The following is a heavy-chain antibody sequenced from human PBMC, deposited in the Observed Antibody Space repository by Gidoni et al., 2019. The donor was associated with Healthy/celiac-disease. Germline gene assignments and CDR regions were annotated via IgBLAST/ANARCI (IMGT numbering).Heavy chain of an antibody. D-gene: IGHD1-7*01. Sequence: QVQLVQSGAEVKKPGASVKVSCKASGYTFTGYYMHWVRQAPGQGLEWMGWINPNSGCTNYAQKFQGRVTMTRDTSISTAYMELSRLRSDYTAVYYCARVRLELTPYGMDVWGQGTTVTVSS. CDR1: GYTFTGYY. V-gene: IGHV1-2*02. CDR2: INPNSGCT. J-gene: IGHJ6*02. CDR3: ARVRLELTPYGMDV.